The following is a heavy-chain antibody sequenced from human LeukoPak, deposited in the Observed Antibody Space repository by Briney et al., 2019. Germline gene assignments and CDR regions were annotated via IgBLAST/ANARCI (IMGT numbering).Heavy chain of an antibody. D-gene: IGHD3-22*01. CDR3: AREYITMIVRAFDI. V-gene: IGHV3-21*01. CDR2: ISSSSSYI. Sequence: GGSLRLPCAASGFTFSSYSMNWVRQAPGKGLEWVSSISSSSSYIYYADSVKGRFTISRDNAKNSLYLQMNSLRAEDTAVYYCAREYITMIVRAFDIRGQGTMVTVSS. J-gene: IGHJ3*02. CDR1: GFTFSSYS.